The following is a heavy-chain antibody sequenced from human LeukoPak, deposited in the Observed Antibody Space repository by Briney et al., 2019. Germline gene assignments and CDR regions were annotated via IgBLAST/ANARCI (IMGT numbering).Heavy chain of an antibody. Sequence: GGSLRLSCAASGFTFSSYSMNWVRQAPGKGLEWVSSISSSSYIYYADSVKGRFTISRDNAKNSLYLQMNSLRAEDTAVYYCARGVAVAGTIPYYYYYYMDVWGKGTTVTVSS. CDR3: ARGVAVAGTIPYYYYYYMDV. CDR2: ISSSSYI. CDR1: GFTFSSYS. V-gene: IGHV3-21*01. J-gene: IGHJ6*03. D-gene: IGHD6-19*01.